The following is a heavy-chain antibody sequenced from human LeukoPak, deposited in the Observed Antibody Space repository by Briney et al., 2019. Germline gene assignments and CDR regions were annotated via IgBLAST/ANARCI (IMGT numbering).Heavy chain of an antibody. J-gene: IGHJ4*02. D-gene: IGHD4-17*01. V-gene: IGHV3-23*01. CDR2: ISGSGGST. CDR1: GFTFSGYA. CDR3: AKDLSGDYFHYFDY. Sequence: GASLRLSCAASGFTFSGYAMSWVRQAPGKGLEWVSAISGSGGSTYYADSVKGRFTISRDNSKNTLYLQMNSLRAEDTAVYYCAKDLSGDYFHYFDYWGQGTLVTVSS.